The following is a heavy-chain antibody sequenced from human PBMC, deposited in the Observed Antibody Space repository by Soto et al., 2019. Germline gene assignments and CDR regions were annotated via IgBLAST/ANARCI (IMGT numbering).Heavy chain of an antibody. J-gene: IGHJ3*02. Sequence: PGGSLRLSCAASGFTFSSYGMPWVRQAPGKGLEWVAVIWYDGSNKYYADSVKGRFTISRDNSKNTLYLQMNSLRAEDTAVYYCARDFSVAAAFDIWGQGTMVTVSS. V-gene: IGHV3-33*01. CDR3: ARDFSVAAAFDI. D-gene: IGHD6-19*01. CDR1: GFTFSSYG. CDR2: IWYDGSNK.